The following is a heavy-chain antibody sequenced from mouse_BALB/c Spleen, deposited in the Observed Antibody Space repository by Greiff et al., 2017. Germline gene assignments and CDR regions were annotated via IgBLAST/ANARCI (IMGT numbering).Heavy chain of an antibody. CDR3: ARDRDYRYDEGAMDY. V-gene: IGHV5-4*02. Sequence: EVQLVESGGGLVKPGGSLKLSCAASGFTFSDYYMYWVRQTPEKRLEWVATISDGGSYTYYPDSVKGRFTISRDNAKNNLYLQMSSLKSEDTAMYYCARDRDYRYDEGAMDYGGQGTSVTVSS. J-gene: IGHJ4*01. D-gene: IGHD2-14*01. CDR1: GFTFSDYY. CDR2: ISDGGSYT.